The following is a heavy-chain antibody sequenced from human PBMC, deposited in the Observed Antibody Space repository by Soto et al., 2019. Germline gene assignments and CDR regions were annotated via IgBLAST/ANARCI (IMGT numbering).Heavy chain of an antibody. Sequence: SETLSLTCSVSGGSISSGDYYWSWIRQPPGKGLEWIAYIYYSGIIYYNPSLKSRVTMSRDTSKNQFFLNLDSVTAADTAVYYCAREVGEVDYSSSSDAFEIWGQGTMVT. D-gene: IGHD6-6*01. CDR1: GGSISSGDYY. V-gene: IGHV4-30-4*01. CDR2: IYYSGII. J-gene: IGHJ3*02. CDR3: AREVGEVDYSSSSDAFEI.